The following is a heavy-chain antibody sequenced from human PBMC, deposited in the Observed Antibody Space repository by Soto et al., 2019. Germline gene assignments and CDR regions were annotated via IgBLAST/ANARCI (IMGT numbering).Heavy chain of an antibody. V-gene: IGHV3-74*01. D-gene: IGHD6-6*01. J-gene: IGHJ6*02. CDR2: INSDGSST. CDR1: GFTFSSYW. Sequence: EVQLVESGGGLVQPGGSLRLSCAASGFTFSSYWMHWVRQAPGKGLVWVSRINSDGSSTSYADSVKGRFTISRDNAKNTLYLQMNSLGAEDTAVYYCARGEYSSSSGDYYYYYGMDVWGQGTTVTVSS. CDR3: ARGEYSSSSGDYYYYYGMDV.